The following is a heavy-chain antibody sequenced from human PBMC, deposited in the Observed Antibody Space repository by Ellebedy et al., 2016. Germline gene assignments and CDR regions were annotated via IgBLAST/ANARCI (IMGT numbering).Heavy chain of an antibody. J-gene: IGHJ5*02. Sequence: SETLSLTCTVSGGSISSGGYYWSWIRQHPGKGLEWIGYIYYSGSTYYNPSLKSRVTISVDTSKNQFSLKLSSVTAADTAVYYCARGHGPSQYSSGWYRKYNWFDPWGQGTLVTVSS. V-gene: IGHV4-31*03. CDR3: ARGHGPSQYSSGWYRKYNWFDP. D-gene: IGHD6-19*01. CDR2: IYYSGST. CDR1: GGSISSGGYY.